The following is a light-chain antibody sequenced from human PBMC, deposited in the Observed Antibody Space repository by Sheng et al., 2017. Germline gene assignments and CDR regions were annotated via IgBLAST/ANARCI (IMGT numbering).Light chain of an antibody. CDR3: QQYGGAPNT. CDR1: QSVSSSY. V-gene: IGKV3-20*01. CDR2: DTS. Sequence: EIVLTQSPGTLSLSPGERATLSCRASQSVSSSYLAWYQQKPGQAPRLLIYDTSNRATDIPPRFSGSGSGTDFTLTISRLEPEDFAVYYCQQYGGAPNTFGQGTKLEI. J-gene: IGKJ2*01.